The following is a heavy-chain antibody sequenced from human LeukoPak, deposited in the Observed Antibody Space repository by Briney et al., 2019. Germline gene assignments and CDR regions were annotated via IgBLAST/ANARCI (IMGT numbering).Heavy chain of an antibody. CDR3: AKDPPTTSAAGALGAP. CDR1: GFTFSSYG. CDR2: ISYDGSNK. J-gene: IGHJ5*02. V-gene: IGHV3-30*18. Sequence: GGSLRLSCAASGFTFSSYGMHWVRQAPGKGLEWVAVISYDGSNKYYADSVKGRFTISRDNSKNTLYLQMNSLRAEDTAVYYRAKDPPTTSAAGALGAPWGQGTLVTVSS. D-gene: IGHD6-13*01.